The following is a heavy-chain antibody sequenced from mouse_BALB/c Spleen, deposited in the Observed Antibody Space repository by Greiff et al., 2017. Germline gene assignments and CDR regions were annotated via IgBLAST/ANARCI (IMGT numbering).Heavy chain of an antibody. V-gene: IGHV1-18*01. Sequence: VQLKQSGPELVKPGASVKISCKASGYTFTDYNMDWVKQSHGKSLEWIGDINPNNGGTIYNQKFKGKATLTVDKSSSTAYMELRSLTSEDTAVYYCARKGHYYCSSFAMDYWGQGTSVTVSS. CDR1: GYTFTDYN. J-gene: IGHJ4*01. CDR3: ARKGHYYCSSFAMDY. CDR2: INPNNGGT. D-gene: IGHD1-1*01.